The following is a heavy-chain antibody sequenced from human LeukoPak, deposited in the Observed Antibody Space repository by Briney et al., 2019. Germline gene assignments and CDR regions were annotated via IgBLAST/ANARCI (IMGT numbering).Heavy chain of an antibody. CDR1: GVSISSSNYS. Sequence: SETLSLTCNVSGVSISSSNYSWGWIRQPPGKGLEWIGSIHYSGSTYYNSSLKSRVTISVDTSKNQFSLKLSSVTAADTAVYYCARDRRRDGYNFDIWGQGTLVTVSS. V-gene: IGHV4-39*07. J-gene: IGHJ4*02. CDR2: IHYSGST. CDR3: ARDRRRDGYNFDI. D-gene: IGHD5-24*01.